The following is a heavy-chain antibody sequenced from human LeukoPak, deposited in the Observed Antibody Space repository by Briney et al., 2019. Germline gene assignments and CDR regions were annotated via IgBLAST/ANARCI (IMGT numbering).Heavy chain of an antibody. CDR2: INGDGTEK. D-gene: IGHD2-15*01. J-gene: IGHJ4*02. V-gene: IGHV3-7*01. CDR3: TRGHCSAVHY. Sequence: PGGSLRLSCAGSGFTFSDSWMNWVRQTPGEGLEWVANINGDGTEKYYMDSVKGRFTISRDNGKKSMYLQMNNLRAEDTAVYFCTRGHCSAVHYWGLGTLVTVSS. CDR1: GFTFSDSW.